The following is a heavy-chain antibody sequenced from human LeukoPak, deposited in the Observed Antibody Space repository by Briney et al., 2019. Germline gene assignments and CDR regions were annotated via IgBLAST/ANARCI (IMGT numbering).Heavy chain of an antibody. J-gene: IGHJ4*02. D-gene: IGHD3-10*01. Sequence: GGSLRLSCAASGFTFSSYGMHWVRQAPGKGLEWVAVISYDGSNKYYADSVKGRFTISRDNSKNTLYLQMNSLRAEDTAVYYCAKGMGNTMVRGVPLDYWGQGTLVTVSS. CDR2: ISYDGSNK. V-gene: IGHV3-30*18. CDR3: AKGMGNTMVRGVPLDY. CDR1: GFTFSSYG.